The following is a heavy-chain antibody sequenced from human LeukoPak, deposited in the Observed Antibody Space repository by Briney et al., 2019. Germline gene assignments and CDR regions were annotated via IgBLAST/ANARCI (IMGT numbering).Heavy chain of an antibody. Sequence: GGSLRLSCAASGFTFSDYHMNWIRQAPGKGLEWVAHISSSGSTIYYTDSVKGRFTISRDNSKKSLYLQMNSLRAEDTAVYYCARILTGYDAFDYWGQGTLVTVSS. V-gene: IGHV3-11*04. D-gene: IGHD3-9*01. CDR3: ARILTGYDAFDY. CDR2: ISSSGSTI. J-gene: IGHJ4*02. CDR1: GFTFSDYH.